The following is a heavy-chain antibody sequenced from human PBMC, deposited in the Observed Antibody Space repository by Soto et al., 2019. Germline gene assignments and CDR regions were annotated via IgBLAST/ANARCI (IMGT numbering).Heavy chain of an antibody. CDR2: ISSRGSPI. D-gene: IGHD6-19*01. V-gene: IGHV3-11*01. CDR3: ARDFGTGQWLVPGF. Sequence: QVQLVESGGGLVKPGGSLRLSCAASGFTLSDYYMSWIRQAPGKGLEWVSYISSRGSPIYYADSVKGRFTISRDNAKNSLYLQMNSLRAEDTAVYYCARDFGTGQWLVPGFWGQGTLVTVSS. J-gene: IGHJ4*02. CDR1: GFTLSDYY.